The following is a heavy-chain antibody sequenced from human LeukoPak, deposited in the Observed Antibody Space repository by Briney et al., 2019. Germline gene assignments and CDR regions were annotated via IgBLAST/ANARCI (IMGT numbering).Heavy chain of an antibody. D-gene: IGHD3-22*01. J-gene: IGHJ6*02. CDR3: AKDGNYYDSSGYYGVSRELIHQRVYYYYYGMDV. Sequence: LTGGSLRLSCAASGFTFSSYGMHWVRQAPGKGLEWVAVISYDGSNKYYADSVKGRFTISRDNSKNTLYLQMNSLRAEDTAVYYCAKDGNYYDSSGYYGVSRELIHQRVYYYYYGMDVWGQGTTVTVSS. CDR1: GFTFSSYG. CDR2: ISYDGSNK. V-gene: IGHV3-30*18.